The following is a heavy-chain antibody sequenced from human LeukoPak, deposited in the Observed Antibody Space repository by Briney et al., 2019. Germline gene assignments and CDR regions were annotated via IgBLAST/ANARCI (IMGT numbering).Heavy chain of an antibody. CDR2: ISYDGSNK. CDR3: AREGASSSFGY. V-gene: IGHV3-30*03. J-gene: IGHJ4*02. D-gene: IGHD6-13*01. Sequence: SGGSLRLSCAASGFTFSSYGMHWVRQAPGKGLEWVAVISYDGSNKYYADSVKGRFTISRDNSKNTLYLQMNSLRAEDTAVYYCAREGASSSFGYWGQGTLVTVSS. CDR1: GFTFSSYG.